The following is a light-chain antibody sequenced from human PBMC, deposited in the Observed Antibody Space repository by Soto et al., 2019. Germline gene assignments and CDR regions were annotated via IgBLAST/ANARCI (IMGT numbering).Light chain of an antibody. Sequence: DIQMTQSPSTLSASVGDRVTITCRASQSISSWLAWYQQKPGKAPKLLIYDASSLESGVPSRFSGSGSGTEFTLTISSLQPEDFATYYCQQSYYTPPTFGQGTKVDIK. CDR1: QSISSW. CDR2: DAS. V-gene: IGKV1-5*01. J-gene: IGKJ1*01. CDR3: QQSYYTPPT.